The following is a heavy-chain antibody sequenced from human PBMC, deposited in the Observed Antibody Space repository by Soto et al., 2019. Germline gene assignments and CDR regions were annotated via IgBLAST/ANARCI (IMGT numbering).Heavy chain of an antibody. CDR1: GFTYGVSA. CDR2: ISGSGGST. CDR3: WEGAGGCWRPDYLGL. J-gene: IGHJ4*02. D-gene: IGHD3-3*01. V-gene: IGHV3-23*01. Sequence: EVQLLESGGGFVQPGGSLRLSCAASGFTYGVSAMSWVRQAPGKGLEWVSFISGSGGSTYYADSVKGRFSISRDNSKHPLVLEMDRLGAEGQAVYYCWEGAGGCWRPDYLGLWGQGTLVTVSS.